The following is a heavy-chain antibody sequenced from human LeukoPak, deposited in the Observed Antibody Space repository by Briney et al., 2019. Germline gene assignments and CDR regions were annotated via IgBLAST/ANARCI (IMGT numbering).Heavy chain of an antibody. J-gene: IGHJ5*02. V-gene: IGHV3-21*01. CDR3: ARGATDTTRWFDP. CDR2: ISRASESI. D-gene: IGHD1-7*01. CDR1: GFNFNTYS. Sequence: PGGSLRHSCEASGFNFNTYSMAWVRQAPGKGLEWVSIISRASESIFYADSVKGRFTISRDNAKNSLYLQMNGLRAEDTAAYYCARGATDTTRWFDPWGQGTLVTVSS.